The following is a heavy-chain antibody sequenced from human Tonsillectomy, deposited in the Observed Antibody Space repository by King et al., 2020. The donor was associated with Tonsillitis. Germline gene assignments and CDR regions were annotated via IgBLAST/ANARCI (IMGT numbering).Heavy chain of an antibody. J-gene: IGHJ5*02. CDR3: ARDRGDTSGWTGDWFDP. CDR1: GGSINGFY. D-gene: IGHD6-19*01. Sequence: VQLQESGPGLVKPSETLSLTCTVSGGSINGFYWNWIRQPARKELEWIGRIYSSGSTNYNPSLMGRVTMSVDTSKNQFSLKVSSVTAADTAVYYCARDRGDTSGWTGDWFDPWGQGTLVVVSS. V-gene: IGHV4-4*07. CDR2: IYSSGST.